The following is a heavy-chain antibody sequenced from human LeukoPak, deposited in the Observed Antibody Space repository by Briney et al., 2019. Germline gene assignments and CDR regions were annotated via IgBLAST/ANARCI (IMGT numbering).Heavy chain of an antibody. J-gene: IGHJ4*02. V-gene: IGHV3-23*01. CDR2: ICGSGGRT. CDR1: VFTFSSYA. Sequence: GGSLRLSCAASVFTFSSYAMSWVRQAPGKGLEWVSAICGSGGRTYYADSVKGRFTISRDNSKNTLYLQMNSLRAEDTAVYYCAKDEFERGAYYYDSSGPGLDYWGQGTLVTVSS. CDR3: AKDEFERGAYYYDSSGPGLDY. D-gene: IGHD3-22*01.